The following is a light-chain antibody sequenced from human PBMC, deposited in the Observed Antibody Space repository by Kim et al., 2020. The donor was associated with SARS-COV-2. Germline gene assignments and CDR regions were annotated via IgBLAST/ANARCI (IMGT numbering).Light chain of an antibody. CDR1: TRRTYY. CDR3: NSRDSSGDHEV. J-gene: IGLJ1*01. Sequence: ALGQTVRITCQGDTRRTYYASWYQQKPGQAPVLVIYGENNRPSGIPDRFSGSNSGSTASLSITGAQAEDEADYYCNSRDSSGDHEVFGTGTKVTVL. CDR2: GEN. V-gene: IGLV3-19*01.